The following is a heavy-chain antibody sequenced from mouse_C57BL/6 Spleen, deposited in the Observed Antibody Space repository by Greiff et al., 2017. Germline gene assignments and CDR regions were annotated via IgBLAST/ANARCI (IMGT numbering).Heavy chain of an antibody. V-gene: IGHV1-81*01. CDR1: GYTFTSYG. CDR2: IYPRSGNT. D-gene: IGHD1-1*01. Sequence: VQLVESGAELARPGASVKLSCKASGYTFTSYGISWVKQSTGQGLEWIGEIYPRSGNTYYNEKFKGKATLTADKSSSTAYMELRSLTYEDSAVYCCARGAVSTTVVAPGVFDVWGTGTTVTVSS. CDR3: ARGAVSTTVVAPGVFDV. J-gene: IGHJ1*03.